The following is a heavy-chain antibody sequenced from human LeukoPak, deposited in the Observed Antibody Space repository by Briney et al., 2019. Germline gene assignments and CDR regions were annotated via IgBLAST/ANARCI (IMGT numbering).Heavy chain of an antibody. CDR2: ISYDGSNK. J-gene: IGHJ4*02. CDR1: GFTFSSYA. Sequence: GGSLGLSCAASGFTFSSYAMHWVRQAPGKGLEWVAVISYDGSNKYYADSVKGRFTISRDNSKNTLYLQMNSLRAEDTAVYYCARNEDGYSMPFDYWGQGTLVTVSS. V-gene: IGHV3-30*01. D-gene: IGHD5-24*01. CDR3: ARNEDGYSMPFDY.